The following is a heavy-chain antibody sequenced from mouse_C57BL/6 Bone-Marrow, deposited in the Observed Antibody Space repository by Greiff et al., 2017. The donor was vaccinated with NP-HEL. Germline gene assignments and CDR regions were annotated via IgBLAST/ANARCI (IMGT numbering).Heavy chain of an antibody. CDR1: GFTFSSYG. D-gene: IGHD1-1*01. J-gene: IGHJ4*01. CDR3: ARHSNYAMDY. CDR2: ISSGGSYT. V-gene: IGHV5-6*01. Sequence: EVKVVDSGGDLVKPGGSLKLSCAASGFTFSSYGMSWVRQTPDKRLEWVATISSGGSYTYYPDSVKGRFTISRDNAKNTLYLQMSSLKSEDTAMYYCARHSNYAMDYWGQGTSVTVSS.